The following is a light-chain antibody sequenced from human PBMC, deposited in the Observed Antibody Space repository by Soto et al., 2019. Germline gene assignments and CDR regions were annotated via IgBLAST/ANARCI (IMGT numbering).Light chain of an antibody. CDR1: QSVSSSY. V-gene: IGKV3-20*01. CDR2: GAS. CDR3: QQYGSSSIT. Sequence: EIVLTQSPGTLSLSPGEIATLSFSASQSVSSSYLAWYQQKPGQAPRLLIYGASSRATGIPDRFSGSGSGTDFTLTISRLEPEDFAVYYCQQYGSSSITFGQGTRLEIK. J-gene: IGKJ5*01.